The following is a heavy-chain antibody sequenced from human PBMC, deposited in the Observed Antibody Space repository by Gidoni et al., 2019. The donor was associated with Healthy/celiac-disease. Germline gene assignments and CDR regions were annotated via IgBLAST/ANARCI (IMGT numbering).Heavy chain of an antibody. J-gene: IGHJ6*02. D-gene: IGHD3-22*01. Sequence: EVQLLESGGGLVQPGGSLRLSCAASGFTFSSYAMSWVRQAPGKGLEWVSAISGSGGSTYYADSVKGRFTISRDNSKNTLYLQMNSLRAEDTAVYYCAKDEDYYDSSGPFPISGVWGQGTTVTVSS. CDR2: ISGSGGST. V-gene: IGHV3-23*01. CDR3: AKDEDYYDSSGPFPISGV. CDR1: GFTFSSYA.